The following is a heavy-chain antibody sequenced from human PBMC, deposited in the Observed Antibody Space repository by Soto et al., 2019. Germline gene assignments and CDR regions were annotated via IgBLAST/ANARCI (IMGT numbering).Heavy chain of an antibody. CDR2: INHSGST. Sequence: PSETLSLTCAVYGGSFSGYYWSWIRQPPGKGLEWIGEINHSGSTNYNPSLKSRVTISVDTSKNQFSLKLSSVTAADTAVCYCAGDRYCSGGSCTLGGMDAWGQGTTVTVSS. J-gene: IGHJ6*02. CDR1: GGSFSGYY. V-gene: IGHV4-34*01. CDR3: AGDRYCSGGSCTLGGMDA. D-gene: IGHD2-15*01.